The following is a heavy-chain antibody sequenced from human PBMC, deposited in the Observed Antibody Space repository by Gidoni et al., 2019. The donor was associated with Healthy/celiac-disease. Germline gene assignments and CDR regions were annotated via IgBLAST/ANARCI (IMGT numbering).Heavy chain of an antibody. CDR1: GGSISSSNW. J-gene: IGHJ3*02. CDR3: ARGDVWVRYRPNAFDI. D-gene: IGHD3-16*02. V-gene: IGHV4-4*02. CDR2: IYHSGST. Sequence: QVQLQGSGPGLVKPSGTLCLTCAVSGGSISSSNWLSWVRQPPGKGLEWIGDIYHSGSTNDTPSLKSPVTISVDTSTHQFSLQLRSVPAADTALSYCARGDVWVRYRPNAFDIWGQGPMVTVSS.